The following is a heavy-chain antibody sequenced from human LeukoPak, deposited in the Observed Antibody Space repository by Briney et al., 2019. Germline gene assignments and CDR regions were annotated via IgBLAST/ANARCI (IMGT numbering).Heavy chain of an antibody. CDR3: AKGGLQTRNWYFAL. Sequence: GGSLRLSCAASGFTVSNKYMTWVRQAPGKGLEWVAVISYDGSNKYYADSVKGRFTISRDNSKNTLYLEMNSLRTEDTAVYYCAKGGLQTRNWYFALWGRGTLVTVSS. V-gene: IGHV3-30*18. CDR2: ISYDGSNK. D-gene: IGHD5-18*01. J-gene: IGHJ2*01. CDR1: GFTVSNKY.